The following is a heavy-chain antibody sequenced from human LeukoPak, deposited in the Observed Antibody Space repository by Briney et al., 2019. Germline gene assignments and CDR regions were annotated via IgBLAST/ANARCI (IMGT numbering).Heavy chain of an antibody. CDR1: GYRFTDHW. V-gene: IGHV5-51*01. J-gene: IGHJ4*02. CDR2: IYPGDSDT. Sequence: GESLQISCKGSGYRFTDHWIGWVRQVPGKGLEWMGIIYPGDSDTRYSPSFQGQVTITVDKSISTAYLQWSSLKASDTAMYFCARRTAVAGPIDYWGQGTLVTVSS. CDR3: ARRTAVAGPIDY. D-gene: IGHD6-19*01.